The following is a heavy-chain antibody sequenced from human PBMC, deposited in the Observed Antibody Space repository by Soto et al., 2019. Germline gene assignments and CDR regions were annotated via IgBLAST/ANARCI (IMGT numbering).Heavy chain of an antibody. CDR3: ARASSIWSGYWKYNWFDP. D-gene: IGHD3-3*01. V-gene: IGHV4-34*01. CDR2: INHSGST. J-gene: IGHJ5*02. Sequence: SETLSLTCAVYGGSFSGYYWSWIRQPPGKGLEWIGEINHSGSTNYNPSLKSRVTISVDTSKNQFSLKLSSVAAADTAVYYCARASSIWSGYWKYNWFDPWGQGTLVTVSS. CDR1: GGSFSGYY.